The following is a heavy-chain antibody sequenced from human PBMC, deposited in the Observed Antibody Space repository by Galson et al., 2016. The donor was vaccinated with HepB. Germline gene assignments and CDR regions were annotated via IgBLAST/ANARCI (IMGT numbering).Heavy chain of an antibody. J-gene: IGHJ6*04. D-gene: IGHD2-2*01. CDR2: ISRSGDST. CDR3: VQGSTAPAV. V-gene: IGHV3-23*01. CDR1: GFTFRNYG. Sequence: SLRLSCAASGFTFRNYGMTWVRQAPGEGLEVVSSISRSGDSTDYADSVKGRFTISRDNSKNTQSLQMNILTADDTAIYYCVQGSTAPAVWCKGTTVTFSS.